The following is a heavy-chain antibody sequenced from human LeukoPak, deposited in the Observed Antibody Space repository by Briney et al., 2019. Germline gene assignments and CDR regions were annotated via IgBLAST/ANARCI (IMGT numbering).Heavy chain of an antibody. CDR2: IKQDGSEK. CDR3: ARDRDNLLFDY. J-gene: IGHJ4*02. D-gene: IGHD5-24*01. Sequence: SGGSLRLSCAASGFTFSSYWMSWVRQAPGKGLEWVANIKQDGSEKYYVDSVKGRFTISRGNAKNSLYLQMNSLRAEDTAVYYCARDRDNLLFDYWGQGTLVTVSS. V-gene: IGHV3-7*01. CDR1: GFTFSSYW.